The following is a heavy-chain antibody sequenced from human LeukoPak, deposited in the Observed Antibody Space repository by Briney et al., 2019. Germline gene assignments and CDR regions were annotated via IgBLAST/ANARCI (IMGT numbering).Heavy chain of an antibody. V-gene: IGHV4-4*07. CDR1: GGSISSYY. CDR3: AREVLITMVRGEVWFDP. D-gene: IGHD3-10*01. J-gene: IGHJ5*02. Sequence: SETLSLTCTVSGGSISSYYWSWIRQPAGKGLEWIGRIYTSGSTNYNPSLKSRVIISVDTSKNQFSLKLSSVTAADTAVYYCAREVLITMVRGEVWFDPWGQGTLVTVSS. CDR2: IYTSGST.